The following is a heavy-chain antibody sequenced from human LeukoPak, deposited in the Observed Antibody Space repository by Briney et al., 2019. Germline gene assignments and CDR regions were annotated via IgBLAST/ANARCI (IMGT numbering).Heavy chain of an antibody. CDR2: ITRSSYI. V-gene: IGHV3-21*01. CDR1: GFTFNTYS. Sequence: PGGSLRLSYAASGFTFNTYSMNWVRQAPGKGLEWVSSITRSSYIYYADSVKGRFTISRDNAKNSLYLQINSLRAEDTAVYYCARDRDSGYGSRFDPWGQGTLVTVSS. CDR3: ARDRDSGYGSRFDP. J-gene: IGHJ5*02. D-gene: IGHD5-12*01.